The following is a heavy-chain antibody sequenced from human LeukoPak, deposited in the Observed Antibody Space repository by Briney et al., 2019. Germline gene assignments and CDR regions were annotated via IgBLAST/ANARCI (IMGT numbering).Heavy chain of an antibody. Sequence: GESLKISCKGSGYSFTSYWIGWVRQMPGKGLEWMGIIYPGDSDTRYSPSFQGQVTISADKSISTAYPQWSSLKASDTAMYYCARRGYYYGSGSYYIDASDIWGQGTMVTVSS. CDR2: IYPGDSDT. CDR1: GYSFTSYW. J-gene: IGHJ3*02. D-gene: IGHD3-10*01. CDR3: ARRGYYYGSGSYYIDASDI. V-gene: IGHV5-51*01.